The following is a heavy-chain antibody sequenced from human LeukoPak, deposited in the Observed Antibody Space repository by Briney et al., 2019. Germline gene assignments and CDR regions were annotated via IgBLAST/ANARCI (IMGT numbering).Heavy chain of an antibody. D-gene: IGHD3-22*01. V-gene: IGHV4-34*01. Sequence: SETLSLTCAVYGGSFSGYYWSWIRQPPGKGLEWIGEINHSGSTNYNPSLKSRVTMSVDTSKNQFSLKLSSVTAADTAVYYCARDSSYDSSGYYQDDAFDIWGQGTMVTVSS. J-gene: IGHJ3*02. CDR3: ARDSSYDSSGYYQDDAFDI. CDR2: INHSGST. CDR1: GGSFSGYY.